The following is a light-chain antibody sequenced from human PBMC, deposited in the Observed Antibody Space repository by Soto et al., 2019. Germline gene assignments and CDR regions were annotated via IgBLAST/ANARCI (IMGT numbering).Light chain of an antibody. CDR1: QSVLYSSNNKNY. CDR3: QQYYSTLRT. Sequence: DIVMTQSPDSLAVSLGERATINCKSSQSVLYSSNNKNYLAWYQQKPGQPPKLLIYWASTRESGVPDPFSGSGSGTDFTLTISSLQAEDVAVYYCQQYYSTLRTFGQGTKVEIK. J-gene: IGKJ1*01. V-gene: IGKV4-1*01. CDR2: WAS.